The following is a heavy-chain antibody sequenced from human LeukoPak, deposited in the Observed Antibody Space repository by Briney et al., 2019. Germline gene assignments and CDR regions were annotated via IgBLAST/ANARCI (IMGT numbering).Heavy chain of an antibody. CDR3: AKVFHWDNFFDP. J-gene: IGHJ5*02. CDR1: GYKFTSYD. D-gene: IGHD7-27*01. V-gene: IGHV1-8*01. Sequence: ASVKVSCKASGYKFTSYDIDWVRQAAGQGPEWMGWMNPNTGNTAYAQKFQGRVVMSRDTATATAFMELSGLRPDDTAVYYCAKVFHWDNFFDPWGQGTLVTVTP. CDR2: MNPNTGNT.